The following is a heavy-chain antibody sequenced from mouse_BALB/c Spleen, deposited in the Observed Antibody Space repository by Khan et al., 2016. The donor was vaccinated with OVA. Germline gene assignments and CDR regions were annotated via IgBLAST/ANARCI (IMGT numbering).Heavy chain of an antibody. CDR1: GYSITSEYV. D-gene: IGHD2-4*01. Sequence: EVELVESGPGLVKPSQSLSLTCTVTGYSITSEYVWNWIRQFPGNKLEWMGYINYSGNTSFNPSLKSRTTITRDTSKNQFFLQLNSVNTKDTATYYYARKDYYDYDPFPYWGQGTLVTVSA. CDR2: INYSGNT. J-gene: IGHJ3*01. V-gene: IGHV3-2*02. CDR3: ARKDYYDYDPFPY.